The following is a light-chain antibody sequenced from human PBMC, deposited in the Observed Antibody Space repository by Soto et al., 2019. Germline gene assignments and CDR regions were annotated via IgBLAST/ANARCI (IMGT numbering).Light chain of an antibody. CDR3: MRAVQGPLT. CDR2: LAA. Sequence: DIVMTQSPLSLPVTPGEPASIYCRSSQSLQNTNGHSYLARYLQKPGQSPQLLIYLAANRASGVPDRFSGSGSGKEFTLNISRVEDEEVGMYYCMRAVQGPLTFGGGTKFENK. CDR1: QSLQNTNGHSY. J-gene: IGKJ4*01. V-gene: IGKV2-28*01.